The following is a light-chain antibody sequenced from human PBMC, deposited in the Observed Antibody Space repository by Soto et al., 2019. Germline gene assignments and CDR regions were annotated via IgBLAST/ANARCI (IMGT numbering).Light chain of an antibody. CDR3: QQYNRPWT. J-gene: IGKJ1*01. V-gene: IGKV1-5*01. Sequence: DLQMTQSPSTLSASVGDRVTITCRARQSITSWLAWYQQKPGKAPKLLIYAASRLESGAPSRCSGGGAGTEFTPTISSLQPDDVATYYRQQYNRPWTFGQGTKVDI. CDR1: QSITSW. CDR2: AAS.